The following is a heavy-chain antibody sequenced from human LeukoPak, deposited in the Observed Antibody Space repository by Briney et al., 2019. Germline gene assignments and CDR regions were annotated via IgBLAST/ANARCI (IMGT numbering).Heavy chain of an antibody. CDR2: IIPIFGTA. D-gene: IGHD4-23*01. CDR1: GGTFSSYA. CDR3: ARVVFGYGGNSVYYYMDV. J-gene: IGHJ6*03. V-gene: IGHV1-69*05. Sequence: ASVKVSCKASGGTFSSYAISWVRQAPGQGLEWMGGIIPIFGTANYAQKFQGRVTITTDESTSTAYMELSSLRSEDTAVYYCARVVFGYGGNSVYYYMDVWGKGTTVTVSS.